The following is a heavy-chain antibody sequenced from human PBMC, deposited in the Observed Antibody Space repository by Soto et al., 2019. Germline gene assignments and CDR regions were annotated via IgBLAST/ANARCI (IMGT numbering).Heavy chain of an antibody. J-gene: IGHJ6*02. CDR1: GFSLSNND. CDR2: ISYDGNNK. D-gene: IGHD3-22*01. V-gene: IGHV3-30*18. Sequence: GGSLRLSCAASGFSLSNNDMHWVRQAPGKGLEWVAVISYDGNNKYYADSVKGRFTISRDNSKNTVYLEMNNLRAEDTAMYYCAKGGSGNYLTYYYYYGMDVWGQGTTVTVSS. CDR3: AKGGSGNYLTYYYYYGMDV.